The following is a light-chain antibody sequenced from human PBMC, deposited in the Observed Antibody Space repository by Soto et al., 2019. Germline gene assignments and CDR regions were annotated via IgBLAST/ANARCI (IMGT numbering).Light chain of an antibody. CDR1: QSVSSSY. V-gene: IGKV3-15*01. J-gene: IGKJ1*01. CDR3: QQYNSWLWT. CDR2: GAS. Sequence: EIVLTHSPCTLSVSPGERAALACSASQSVSSSYLAWYQQKPGQAPRLLIYGASTRATGIPARFSGSGSGTEFTLIISSLQSEDSAVYYCQQYNSWLWTFGQGTKVDIK.